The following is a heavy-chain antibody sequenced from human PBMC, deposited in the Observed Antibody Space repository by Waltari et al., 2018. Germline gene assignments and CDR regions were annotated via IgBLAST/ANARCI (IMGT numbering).Heavy chain of an antibody. D-gene: IGHD2-15*01. Sequence: QVQLVESGGGVVQPRGSLRLSCAASGFSFSDYSLHWVRQAPGKGLDWVAAISFDGNNKNYAESLRGRFTISRDNSKSVLYLQINTLKPEDTAVYYCARAGESGGFLSRNYYYYYALDVWGQGTTVTVSS. J-gene: IGHJ6*02. CDR3: ARAGESGGFLSRNYYYYYALDV. CDR1: GFSFSDYS. V-gene: IGHV3-30*04. CDR2: ISFDGNNK.